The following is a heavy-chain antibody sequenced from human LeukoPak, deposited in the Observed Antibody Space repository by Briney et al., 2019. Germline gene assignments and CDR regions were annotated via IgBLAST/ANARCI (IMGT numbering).Heavy chain of an antibody. CDR3: AKDGLGGLDY. V-gene: IGHV3-30*18. J-gene: IGHJ4*02. D-gene: IGHD3/OR15-3a*01. CDR1: GISFSAHG. CDR2: ISYDGSNK. Sequence: PGGSLRLSCAASGISFSAHGMHWVRQAPGKGLEWVAVISYDGSNKYYADSVKGRFTISRDNSKNTLYLQMNSLRAEDTAVYYCAKDGLGGLDYWGQGTLVTVSS.